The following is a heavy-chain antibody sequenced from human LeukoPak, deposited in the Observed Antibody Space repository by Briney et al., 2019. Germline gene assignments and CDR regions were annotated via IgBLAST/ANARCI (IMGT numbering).Heavy chain of an antibody. Sequence: GGSLRLSCAASGFTFSNYGMHWVRQAPGKGLEWVGFIRYDGRNKYYADFVKGRFTISRDNSKNTLYLQMNSLRAEDTAVYYCAKGGSYYDSRLDYWGQGTLVTVSS. J-gene: IGHJ4*02. CDR3: AKGGSYYDSRLDY. D-gene: IGHD3-22*01. CDR1: GFTFSNYG. V-gene: IGHV3-30*02. CDR2: IRYDGRNK.